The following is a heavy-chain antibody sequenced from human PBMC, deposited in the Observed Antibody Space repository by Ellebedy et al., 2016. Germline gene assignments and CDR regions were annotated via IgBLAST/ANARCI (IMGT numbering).Heavy chain of an antibody. Sequence: SGPTLVTPTQTLTLTCTFSGFSLRPTSMAVGWIRQPPGKALECLAFVFSDGDKRYSPSLETRLSITEAPSRNQVVLTMTNMDPVDTGTYYCAHTIPRGDNYDFWSGFTFVRWGQGTMVTVS. D-gene: IGHD3-3*01. V-gene: IGHV2-5*02. CDR1: GFSLRPTSMA. CDR3: AHTIPRGDNYDFWSGFTFVR. CDR2: VFSDGDK. J-gene: IGHJ5*02.